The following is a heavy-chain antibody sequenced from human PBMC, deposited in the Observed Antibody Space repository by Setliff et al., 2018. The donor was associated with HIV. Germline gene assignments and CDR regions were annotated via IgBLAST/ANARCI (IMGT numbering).Heavy chain of an antibody. CDR1: GFTFSSNT. V-gene: IGHV3-48*01. D-gene: IGHD3-16*01. CDR3: ARDAKGGIDY. Sequence: QPGGSLRLSCAASGFTFSSNTMNWVRQAPGKGLEWVSYISSSSSTIYYADSVKGRFTISRDNSKNTLYLQMNSLRVEDTATYYCARDAKGGIDYWGQGTLVTVSS. CDR2: ISSSSSTI. J-gene: IGHJ4*02.